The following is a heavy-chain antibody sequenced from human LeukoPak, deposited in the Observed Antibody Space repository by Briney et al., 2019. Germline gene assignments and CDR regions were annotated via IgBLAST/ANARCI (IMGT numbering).Heavy chain of an antibody. CDR1: GGTFSSYA. D-gene: IGHD3-10*01. Sequence: SVKVSCKASGGTFSSYAISWVRQAPGQGLEWMGRIIPILGIANYAQKFQGRVTITADKSTSTAYMELSSLRSEDTAVCYCARDPGNYGSGSYRTKNWFDPWGQGTLVTVSS. J-gene: IGHJ5*02. CDR2: IIPILGIA. V-gene: IGHV1-69*04. CDR3: ARDPGNYGSGSYRTKNWFDP.